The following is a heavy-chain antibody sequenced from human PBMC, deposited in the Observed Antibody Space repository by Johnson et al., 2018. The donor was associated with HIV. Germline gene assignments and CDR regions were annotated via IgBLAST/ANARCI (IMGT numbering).Heavy chain of an antibody. CDR2: ISYDGNNK. V-gene: IGHV3-30-3*01. CDR1: AFTFSSYA. D-gene: IGHD6-19*01. Sequence: QVQLVESGGGVVQPGRSLRLSCAASAFTFSSYAIHWVRQAPGKGLEWVALISYDGNNKYYADSVKGRFTITRDNAKNSLYLQMNSLRAEDTALYYCAKDIRAVAERSGAFDIWGQGTMVTVSS. CDR3: AKDIRAVAERSGAFDI. J-gene: IGHJ3*02.